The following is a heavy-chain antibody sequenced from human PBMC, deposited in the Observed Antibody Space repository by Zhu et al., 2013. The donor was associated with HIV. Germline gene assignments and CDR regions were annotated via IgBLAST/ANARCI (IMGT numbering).Heavy chain of an antibody. CDR2: ISRSGRNI. CDR3: VREAPRYYYGLDV. V-gene: IGHV3-48*03. J-gene: IGHJ6*02. Sequence: EVQLVESGGGLVHPGGSLRLSCAAFGFTFSNSDMNWVRQAPGRGLEWLSFISRSGRNIFFADSVKGRFTISRDNAKRSLYLDMNSLRADDTAVYYCVREAPRYYYGLDVWGQGDHGSPS. CDR1: GFTFSNSD.